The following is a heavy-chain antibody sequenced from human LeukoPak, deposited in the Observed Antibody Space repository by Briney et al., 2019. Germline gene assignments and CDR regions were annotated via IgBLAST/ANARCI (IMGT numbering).Heavy chain of an antibody. Sequence: ASVKLSCKASGYTFTSYDINWVRQATGQGLEWMGWMNPNSGNTGYAQKFQGRVTMTRNTSISTAYMELSSLRSADTAVYYCARAYCSGGSCYSGYYYYGMDVWGQGTTVTVSS. V-gene: IGHV1-8*01. CDR2: MNPNSGNT. CDR3: ARAYCSGGSCYSGYYYYGMDV. J-gene: IGHJ6*02. CDR1: GYTFTSYD. D-gene: IGHD2-15*01.